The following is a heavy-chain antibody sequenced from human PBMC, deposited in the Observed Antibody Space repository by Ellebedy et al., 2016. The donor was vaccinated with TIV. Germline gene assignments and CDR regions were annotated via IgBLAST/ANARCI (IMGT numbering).Heavy chain of an antibody. CDR3: ARARSSGWLHTPDY. J-gene: IGHJ4*02. V-gene: IGHV1-46*04. CDR2: INPSVGST. Sequence: AASVKVSCRASGYTFTSYFMHWVRHAPGQVLEWMGIINPSVGSTTYAQKLQGRVTMTRDTSTSTVYMELSSLRSEDTAVYYCARARSSGWLHTPDYWGQGTLVTVSS. CDR1: GYTFTSYF. D-gene: IGHD6-19*01.